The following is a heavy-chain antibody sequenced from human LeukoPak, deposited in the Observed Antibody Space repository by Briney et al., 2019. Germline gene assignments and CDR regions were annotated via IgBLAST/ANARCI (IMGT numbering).Heavy chain of an antibody. CDR3: ARDDDRAREIDY. J-gene: IGHJ4*02. V-gene: IGHV1-69*04. CDR1: GGTFSSYA. Sequence: GSSVKVSCKASGGTFSSYAISWVRQAPGQGLEWMGRIIPILNITHYAQKFQGRVTIAADKSTSTAYMELSSLRSEDTAMYYCARDDDRAREIDYWGQGTLVTVSS. D-gene: IGHD3-22*01. CDR2: IIPILNIT.